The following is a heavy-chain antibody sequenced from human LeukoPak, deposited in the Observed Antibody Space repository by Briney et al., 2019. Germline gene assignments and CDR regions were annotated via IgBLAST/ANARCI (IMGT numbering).Heavy chain of an antibody. CDR2: ISGSGGST. D-gene: IGHD3-22*01. CDR3: AMSPYYYDSSGPYYFDY. V-gene: IGHV3-23*01. J-gene: IGHJ4*02. Sequence: GGSLRLSCAASGFTFSSYAMSWVRQAPGKGLEWVSAISGSGGSTYYADSVKGRFTISRDNSKNTLYLQMNSLRAEDAAVYYCAMSPYYYDSSGPYYFDYWGQGTLVTVSS. CDR1: GFTFSSYA.